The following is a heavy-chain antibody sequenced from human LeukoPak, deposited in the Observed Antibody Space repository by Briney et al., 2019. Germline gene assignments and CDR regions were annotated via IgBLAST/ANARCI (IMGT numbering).Heavy chain of an antibody. CDR3: ARQNGAGYYYYFDS. J-gene: IGHJ4*02. CDR1: GFTFSSYS. CDR2: LSSSSSSI. Sequence: GGSLRLSCAASGFTFSSYSMNWVRQAPGKGLEWVSYLSSSSSSIYYADSVKGRFTISRDNAKNSLYLQMNSLRAEDTAVYYCARQNGAGYYYYFDSWGQGALVTVSS. V-gene: IGHV3-48*01. D-gene: IGHD3-22*01.